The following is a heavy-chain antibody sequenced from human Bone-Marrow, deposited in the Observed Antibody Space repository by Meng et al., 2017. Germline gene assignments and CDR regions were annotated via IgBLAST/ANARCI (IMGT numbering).Heavy chain of an antibody. CDR3: ARGPGRYAAVPGSMVDL. CDR2: INPNSGGT. CDR1: GYTLSGYY. D-gene: IGHD3-16*01. J-gene: IGHJ5*02. V-gene: IGHV1-2*02. Sequence: ASVKVSCKASGYTLSGYYVHWVRQAPGQGLEWMGWINPNSGGTKFAQKFQGRATLTRDTSINTAYMDLRSPTSDDTALYYCARGPGRYAAVPGSMVDLWGQGTLVTVSS.